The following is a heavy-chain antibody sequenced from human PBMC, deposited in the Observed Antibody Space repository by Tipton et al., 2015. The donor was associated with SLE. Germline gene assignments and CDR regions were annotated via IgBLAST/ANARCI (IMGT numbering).Heavy chain of an antibody. Sequence: TLSLTCTVSGGSIRTTAYSWAWIRQPPGKGLEWIGTIHYTGNTYYNPSLKSRVTISRDTSKNQFSLKLRSVTAADTAVYYCVKVEPNYDFWSGPRGYDYWGQGTLVTVSS. CDR2: IHYTGNT. V-gene: IGHV4-39*01. CDR3: VKVEPNYDFWSGPRGYDY. CDR1: GGSIRTTAYS. J-gene: IGHJ4*02. D-gene: IGHD3-3*01.